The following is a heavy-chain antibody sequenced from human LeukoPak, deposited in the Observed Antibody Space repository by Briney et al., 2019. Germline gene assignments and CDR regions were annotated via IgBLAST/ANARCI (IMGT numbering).Heavy chain of an antibody. V-gene: IGHV3-33*08. J-gene: IGHJ6*02. CDR3: ARDRYGDHDYYYGMDV. D-gene: IGHD4-17*01. CDR2: IWYDGSNK. Sequence: PGGSLRLSCAASGFTFGNYAMSWVRQAPGKGLEWVAVIWYDGSNKYYADFVKGRFTISRDNSKNTLYLQMNSLRAEDTAVYYCARDRYGDHDYYYGMDVWGQGTTVTVSS. CDR1: GFTFGNYA.